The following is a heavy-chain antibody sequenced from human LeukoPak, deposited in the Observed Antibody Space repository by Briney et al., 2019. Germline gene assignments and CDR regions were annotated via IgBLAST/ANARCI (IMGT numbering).Heavy chain of an antibody. D-gene: IGHD6-19*01. J-gene: IGHJ3*02. Sequence: GGSLRLSCEVSGFIVSSNYMSWVRQAPGKGLEWVSVIYSGGSTYYADSVKGRFTISRDNAKNLLYLQMNSLRAEDTAVYYCARCRYTSGWLDGFDIWGQGTMVTVSS. CDR2: IYSGGST. CDR1: GFIVSSNY. V-gene: IGHV3-66*01. CDR3: ARCRYTSGWLDGFDI.